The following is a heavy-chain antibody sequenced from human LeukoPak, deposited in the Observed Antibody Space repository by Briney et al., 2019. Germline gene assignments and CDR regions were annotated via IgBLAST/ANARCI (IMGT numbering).Heavy chain of an antibody. D-gene: IGHD3-22*01. CDR1: GGTFSSYA. Sequence: GASVKVSCKASGGTFSSYAISWVRQAPGQGLEWMGGIIPIFGTANYAQKFQGRVTITADESTSTAYMELSRLRSDDTAVYYCARGLGYGFIVVVKFDPWGQGTLVTVSS. CDR2: IIPIFGTA. CDR3: ARGLGYGFIVVVKFDP. J-gene: IGHJ5*02. V-gene: IGHV1-69*13.